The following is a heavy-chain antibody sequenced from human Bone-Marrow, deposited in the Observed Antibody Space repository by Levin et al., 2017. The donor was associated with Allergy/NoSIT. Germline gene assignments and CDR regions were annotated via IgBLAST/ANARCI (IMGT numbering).Heavy chain of an antibody. V-gene: IGHV2-5*02. CDR3: VHRRRAGLWYYFDH. Sequence: SGPTLVKPTQTLTLTCSFSGSSLGPNAASVGWIRQPPGKALEWLALIYWDDQKRYNPSLKSRLTITLDTSKNQVFLTMTTMDPVDTATYYCVHRRRAGLWYYFDHWGQGTLVTVSS. D-gene: IGHD3-16*01. CDR1: GSSLGPNAAS. CDR2: IYWDDQK. J-gene: IGHJ4*02.